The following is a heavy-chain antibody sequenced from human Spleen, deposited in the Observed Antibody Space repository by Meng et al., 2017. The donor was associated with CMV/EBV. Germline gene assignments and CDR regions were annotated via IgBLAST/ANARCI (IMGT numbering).Heavy chain of an antibody. J-gene: IGHJ4*02. CDR2: ISSSGSTI. CDR1: GFTFSDYY. V-gene: IGHV3-11*04. D-gene: IGHD1-26*01. CDR3: AGAIFFGIVGATPPPFDY. Sequence: GESLKISCAASGFTFSDYYMSWIRQAPGKGLEWVSYISSSGSTIYYADSVKGRFTISRDNAKNSLYLQMNSLRAEDTAVYYCAGAIFFGIVGATPPPFDYWGQGTLVTVSS.